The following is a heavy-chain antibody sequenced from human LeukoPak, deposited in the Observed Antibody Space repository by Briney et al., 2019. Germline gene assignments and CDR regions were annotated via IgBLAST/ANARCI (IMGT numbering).Heavy chain of an antibody. CDR3: AKAPSITMVRGGYYFDY. D-gene: IGHD3-10*01. CDR2: ISGSGGST. CDR1: GFTFSSYA. J-gene: IGHJ4*02. V-gene: IGHV3-23*01. Sequence: GGSLRLSCAASGFTFSSYAMSWVRQAPGKGLDWVSAISGSGGSTYYADSVKGRFTISRDNSKNTLYLQMNSLRAEDTAVYYCAKAPSITMVRGGYYFDYWGQGTLVTVSS.